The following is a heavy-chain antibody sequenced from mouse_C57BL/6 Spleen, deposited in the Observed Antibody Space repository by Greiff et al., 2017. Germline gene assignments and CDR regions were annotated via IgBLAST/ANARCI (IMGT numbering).Heavy chain of an antibody. CDR2: IDPEDGDT. CDR3: TTGVLRYYFDY. V-gene: IGHV14-1*01. CDR1: GFKIKDYY. J-gene: IGHJ2*01. Sequence: VQLKESGAELVRPGASVKLSCTASGFKIKDYYMHWVKQRPEQGLEWIGRIDPEDGDTEYAPKFQGKATMTADTSSNTAYLQLSSLTSEYTAVYYCTTGVLRYYFDYWGQGTTLTVSS. D-gene: IGHD1-1*01.